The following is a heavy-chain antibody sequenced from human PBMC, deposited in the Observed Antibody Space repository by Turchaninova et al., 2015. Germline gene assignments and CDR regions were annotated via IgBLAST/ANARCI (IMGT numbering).Heavy chain of an antibody. Sequence: QVQLQESGPGLVKPSETLSLTCAVPGYSISRGYFWGWFRQSPGKGLEWIGIIYHSGSTYYNPSLKSRVTISVDTSKSQFSLKLSSVTAADTAVYYCARERDDSSTPDNWGQGTLVTVSS. J-gene: IGHJ4*02. CDR2: IYHSGST. V-gene: IGHV4-38-2*02. CDR1: GYSISRGYF. D-gene: IGHD3-22*01. CDR3: ARERDDSSTPDN.